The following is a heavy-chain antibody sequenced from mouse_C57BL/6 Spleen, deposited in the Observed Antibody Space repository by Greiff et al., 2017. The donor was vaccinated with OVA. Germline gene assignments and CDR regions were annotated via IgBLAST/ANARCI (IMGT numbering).Heavy chain of an antibody. CDR1: GYTFTSYW. CDR2: IYPGSGST. J-gene: IGHJ2*01. V-gene: IGHV1-55*01. D-gene: IGHD2-1*01. Sequence: QVQLQQPGAELVKPGASVKMSCKASGYTFTSYWITWVKQRPGQGLEWIGDIYPGSGSTNYNAKFKSKATLTVDTSSSTAYMQLSSLTSEDSAVYYCARRDYGNDYFDYWGQGTTLTVSS. CDR3: ARRDYGNDYFDY.